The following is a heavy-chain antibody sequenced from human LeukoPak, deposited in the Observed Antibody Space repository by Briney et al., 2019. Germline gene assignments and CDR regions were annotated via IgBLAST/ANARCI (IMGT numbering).Heavy chain of an antibody. J-gene: IGHJ6*03. CDR2: IKSKTDGGTT. V-gene: IGHV3-15*01. CDR3: TTGRDTAMAYYYYYYMDV. Sequence: GGSLRLSCAASGFTFSNAWMSWVRQAPGKGLEWVGRIKSKTDGGTTDYAAPVKGRFTISRDDSKNTLYLQMNSLKTEDTAVYYCTTGRDTAMAYYYYYYMDVWGKGTTVTVSS. D-gene: IGHD5-18*01. CDR1: GFTFSNAW.